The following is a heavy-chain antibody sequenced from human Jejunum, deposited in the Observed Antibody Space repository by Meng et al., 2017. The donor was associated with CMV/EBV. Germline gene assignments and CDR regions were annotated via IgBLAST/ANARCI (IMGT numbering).Heavy chain of an antibody. CDR3: ARLHDSTGYYGMDV. J-gene: IGHJ6*02. D-gene: IGHD3-22*01. Sequence: SGYTFTDYYMHWVRQAPGKGVGWMGWIRPHSGATNFAQHFQGRVTMTGDTSINTAHMDLSRLRSDDTAVYYCARLHDSTGYYGMDVWGQGTTVTVSS. CDR1: GYTFTDYY. V-gene: IGHV1-2*02. CDR2: IRPHSGAT.